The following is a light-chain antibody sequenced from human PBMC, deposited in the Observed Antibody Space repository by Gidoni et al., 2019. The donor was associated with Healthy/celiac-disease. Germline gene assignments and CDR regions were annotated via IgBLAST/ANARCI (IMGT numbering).Light chain of an antibody. CDR1: QSVSSN. Sequence: EIVMTQSPATLSVSPGERATLSCRASQSVSSNLAWYQQKPGHAPRLLIYGASTRATGIPARFSGSGSGTEFTLTISSLQSEDFAVYYCQQYNNWRRTFGQGTKVEIK. CDR3: QQYNNWRRT. V-gene: IGKV3-15*01. CDR2: GAS. J-gene: IGKJ1*01.